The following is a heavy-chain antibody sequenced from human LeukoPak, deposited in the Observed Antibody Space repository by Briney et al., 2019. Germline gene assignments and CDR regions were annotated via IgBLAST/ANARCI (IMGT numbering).Heavy chain of an antibody. CDR1: GFTFSSYG. CDR2: IRYDGSNK. J-gene: IGHJ4*02. Sequence: GGSLRLSCAASGFTFSSYGMHWVRQAPGKGLEWVAFIRYDGSNKYYADSVKGRFTISRDNSKNTLYLQMNSLRAEDTAVYYCAKDMPRYCSSTSCYQDYWGQGTLVTVSS. CDR3: AKDMPRYCSSTSCYQDY. D-gene: IGHD2-2*01. V-gene: IGHV3-30*02.